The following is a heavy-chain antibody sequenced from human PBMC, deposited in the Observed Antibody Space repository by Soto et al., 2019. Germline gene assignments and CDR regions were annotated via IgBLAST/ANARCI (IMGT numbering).Heavy chain of an antibody. CDR1: GDSVSSNSAA. J-gene: IGHJ4*02. V-gene: IGHV6-1*01. Sequence: SQTLSLPCAISGDSVSSNSAALNWIRQSPSRGLEWLGRTYYRSKWYNDYAVSVKSRITINPDTSKNQFSLQLNSVTPEDTAVYYCARGESISVAWFDYWGQGTLVTVSS. CDR2: TYYRSKWYN. D-gene: IGHD6-19*01. CDR3: ARGESISVAWFDY.